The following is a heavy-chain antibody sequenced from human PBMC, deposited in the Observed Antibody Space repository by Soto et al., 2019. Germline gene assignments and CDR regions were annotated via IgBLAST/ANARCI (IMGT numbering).Heavy chain of an antibody. D-gene: IGHD2-2*01. CDR1: GGTFSSYA. J-gene: IGHJ5*02. V-gene: IGHV1-69*01. Sequence: QVQLVQSGAEVKKPGSSVKVSCKASGGTFSSYAISWVRQAPGQGLEWMGGIIPIFGTANYAQKFQGRVTITADESTSTAYMALSSLRSEDTAVYYCARDLDCSSTSCLSWFDPWGQGTLVTVSS. CDR3: ARDLDCSSTSCLSWFDP. CDR2: IIPIFGTA.